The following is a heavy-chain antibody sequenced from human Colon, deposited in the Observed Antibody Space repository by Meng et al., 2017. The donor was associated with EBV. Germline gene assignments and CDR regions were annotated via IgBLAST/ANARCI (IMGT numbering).Heavy chain of an antibody. CDR2: IYYIGST. Sequence: VRMDVAGAGLGNPSQTLYILVSVYGVAIKCGASYLSWLRQLTGEGLELMGYIYYIGSTYYLPSLKSRVTIFTATSKNQFYLRMSSVTGADTGVYFCARNYFFDYWGQGTLVTVSS. J-gene: IGHJ4*02. CDR3: ARNYFFDY. V-gene: IGHV4-30-4*01. CDR1: GVAIKCGASY.